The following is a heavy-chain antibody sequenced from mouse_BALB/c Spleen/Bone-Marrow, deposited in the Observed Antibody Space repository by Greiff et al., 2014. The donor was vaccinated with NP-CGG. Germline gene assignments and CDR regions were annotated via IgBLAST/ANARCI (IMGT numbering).Heavy chain of an antibody. D-gene: IGHD2-4*01. Sequence: EVQLQQSGPGLVKPSQSLSLTCSVTGYSITSGYYWNWIRQFPGNKLEWMGYISYDGSNNYNPSLKNRISITRDTSKNQFFLKLNSVTTGDTATYYCARARSDSAFAYWGQGTLVTVSA. V-gene: IGHV3-6*02. J-gene: IGHJ3*01. CDR1: GYSITSGYY. CDR2: ISYDGSN. CDR3: ARARSDSAFAY.